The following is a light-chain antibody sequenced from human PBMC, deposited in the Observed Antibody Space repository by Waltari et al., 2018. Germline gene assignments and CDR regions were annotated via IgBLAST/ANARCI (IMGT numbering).Light chain of an antibody. CDR3: SSYAGNHILYV. Sequence: QSALTQPPSASGSPGQSVTISCTGTSSDVGAYNYVSWYQQHPGKAPKLMIYEVSKRPSGVPDRFSGSKSCNTASLTVSGLQAEDEADYYCSSYAGNHILYVFGTGTKVTVL. J-gene: IGLJ1*01. CDR2: EVS. V-gene: IGLV2-8*01. CDR1: SSDVGAYNY.